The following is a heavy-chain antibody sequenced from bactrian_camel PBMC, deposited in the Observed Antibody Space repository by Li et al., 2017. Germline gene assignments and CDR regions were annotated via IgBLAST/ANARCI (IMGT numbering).Heavy chain of an antibody. V-gene: IGHV3S54*01. J-gene: IGHJ4*01. Sequence: HVQLVESGGGSVQAGGSLTLSCAASGSGYISGTACMGWFREVPGKQREGVAAIAPATGTTFYSDSVKGRFTISHVNANNTLHLQMNNLKPEDTAMYYCAADNLACGLVNRDYRYYGQGTQVTVS. D-gene: IGHD6*01. CDR1: GSGYISGTAC. CDR2: IAPATGTT. CDR3: AADNLACGLVNRDYRY.